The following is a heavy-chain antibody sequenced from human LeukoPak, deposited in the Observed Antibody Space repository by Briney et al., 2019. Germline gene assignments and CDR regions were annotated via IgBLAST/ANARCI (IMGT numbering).Heavy chain of an antibody. D-gene: IGHD3-22*01. CDR1: GYTFSNYG. V-gene: IGHV1-18*01. Sequence: ASVKVSCKGSGYTFSNYGINWVRQVPGQGLEWMGWIGAYNGYTIYADNLQGRVTVTTDTSTSTAHMELGSLRSDDTAVYYCARDLRRDESSNYYYIGWFDLWGQGTLVTVSS. CDR3: ARDLRRDESSNYYYIGWFDL. CDR2: IGAYNGYT. J-gene: IGHJ5*01.